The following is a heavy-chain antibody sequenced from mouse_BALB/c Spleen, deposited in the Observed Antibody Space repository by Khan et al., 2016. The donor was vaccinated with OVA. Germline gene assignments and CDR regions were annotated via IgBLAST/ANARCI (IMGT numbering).Heavy chain of an antibody. Sequence: LEESGGGLVQPGGSMKLSCVASGFTLSNFWMNWVRQSPETGLEWVAELRLKSNNYATHYAESVKGRFTISRDDSKSSVYLQMNNLRAEDTVIDYCTRPGGYYAWFAYWGQGTLVTVSA. CDR1: GFTLSNFW. CDR2: LRLKSNNYAT. D-gene: IGHD2-3*01. V-gene: IGHV6-6*02. J-gene: IGHJ3*01. CDR3: TRPGGYYAWFAY.